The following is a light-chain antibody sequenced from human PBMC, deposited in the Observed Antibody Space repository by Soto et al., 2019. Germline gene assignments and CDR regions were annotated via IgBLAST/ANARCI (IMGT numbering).Light chain of an antibody. Sequence: EIVLTQSPATLSLSPGERATLSCRASQSIRTSLAWYQQKPGQAPRLLIYDASNRPTGIPARFSGSGSGTDFTLTLSSREPEDFAFYYCQQRNNRPPLYAFGQGTKLEIK. V-gene: IGKV3-11*01. J-gene: IGKJ2*01. CDR2: DAS. CDR3: QQRNNRPPLYA. CDR1: QSIRTS.